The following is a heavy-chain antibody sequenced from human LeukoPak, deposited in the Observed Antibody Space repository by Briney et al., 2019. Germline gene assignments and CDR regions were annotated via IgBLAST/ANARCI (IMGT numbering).Heavy chain of an antibody. J-gene: IGHJ4*02. CDR2: ISGSGGST. D-gene: IGHD3-22*01. Sequence: GGSLRLSCAASGFTFSSYAMSWVRQAPGKGLEWVSAISGSGGSTYYADSVKGRFTISRDNSKNTLYLQMNSLRAEDTAVYYCAKDMGSYYDSRENAIDYWGQGTLVTVSS. V-gene: IGHV3-23*01. CDR1: GFTFSSYA. CDR3: AKDMGSYYDSRENAIDY.